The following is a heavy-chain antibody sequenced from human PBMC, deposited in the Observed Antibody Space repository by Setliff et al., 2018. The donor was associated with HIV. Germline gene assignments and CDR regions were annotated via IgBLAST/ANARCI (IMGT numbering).Heavy chain of an antibody. D-gene: IGHD3-22*01. CDR3: ARFANYYHTSCYGWFDP. CDR2: IVVGNGNT. CDR1: GYTFSSYG. Sequence: ASVKVSCKASGYTFSSYGISWVRQAPGQGLEWIGWIVVGNGNTNYAQKFQERVIMTRDMSTSTVYMELSSRRSEDTAVYYWARFANYYHTSCYGWFDPWGQGTLVTVSS. J-gene: IGHJ5*02. V-gene: IGHV1-58*02.